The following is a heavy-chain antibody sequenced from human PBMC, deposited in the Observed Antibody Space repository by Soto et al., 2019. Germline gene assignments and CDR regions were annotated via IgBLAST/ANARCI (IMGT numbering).Heavy chain of an antibody. CDR3: ARSSARPFWEFDL. CDR1: GFTFNLYA. CDR2: ISVSGGTT. V-gene: IGHV3-23*01. D-gene: IGHD1-26*01. Sequence: GGSLRLSCAASGFTFNLYAMNWVRQAPGKGLEWVSVISVSGGTTFYADSVRGRFTISRDNSKNSLYLQMNSLRAEDTAVYYCARSSARPFWEFDLWGRGTLVTVSS. J-gene: IGHJ2*01.